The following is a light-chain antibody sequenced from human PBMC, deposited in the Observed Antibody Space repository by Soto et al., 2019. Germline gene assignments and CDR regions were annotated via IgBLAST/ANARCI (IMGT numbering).Light chain of an antibody. Sequence: EIVFTQSPGPLSLSPGERATLSCQASQSVSSSYLAWYQQKPGQAPRLLIYGASSRATGIPDRFSGSGSGTDFTLTISRLEPEDFAVYYCQQYGSSSWTFGQGTKVDIK. CDR3: QQYGSSSWT. CDR1: QSVSSSY. V-gene: IGKV3-20*01. CDR2: GAS. J-gene: IGKJ1*01.